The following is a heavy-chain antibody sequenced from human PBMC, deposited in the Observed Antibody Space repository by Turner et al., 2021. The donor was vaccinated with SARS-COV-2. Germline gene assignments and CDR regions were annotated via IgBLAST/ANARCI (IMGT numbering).Heavy chain of an antibody. V-gene: IGHV1-8*01. D-gene: IGHD5-12*01. CDR1: GYTFTSYD. Sequence: QVQLVQSGAEVKKPGASVKVSCKASGYTFTSYDINWVRQATGQGLEVMVWMNPNSDYTGYAQKFQGRVTMTRNTSISTAYMELSSLRSEDTAVYYCALSKDGYNYYYWGQGTLVTVSS. J-gene: IGHJ4*02. CDR3: ALSKDGYNYYY. CDR2: MNPNSDYT.